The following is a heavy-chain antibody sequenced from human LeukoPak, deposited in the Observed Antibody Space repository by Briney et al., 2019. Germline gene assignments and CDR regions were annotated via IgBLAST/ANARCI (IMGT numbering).Heavy chain of an antibody. CDR3: ARHSSVLPFDY. V-gene: IGHV4-39*01. D-gene: IGHD3-10*01. CDR2: IYYSGST. CDR1: GGSLSTSSYY. J-gene: IGHJ4*02. Sequence: PSETLSLTCTVSGGSLSTSSYYWGWIRPPPGKGLEWIGSIYYSGSTYYNPSLKSRVTISVDTSKDQFSLKLSSVTAADTAVYYCARHSSVLPFDYWGEGTLVAVSS.